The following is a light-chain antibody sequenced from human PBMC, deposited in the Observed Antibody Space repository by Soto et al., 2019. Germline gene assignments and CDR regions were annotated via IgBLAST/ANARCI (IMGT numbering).Light chain of an antibody. V-gene: IGLV2-11*01. CDR1: SSDLGGYNF. J-gene: IGLJ3*02. CDR2: DVS. Sequence: QSALTQPRSVSGSPGQSVTISCTGTSSDLGGYNFVSWYQHHPGKAPKLMIYDVSKRPSGVPDRFSGSKSGNTASLTISGLQAEDGADYYCCSYAGSYTWVFGGGTKLTVL. CDR3: CSYAGSYTWV.